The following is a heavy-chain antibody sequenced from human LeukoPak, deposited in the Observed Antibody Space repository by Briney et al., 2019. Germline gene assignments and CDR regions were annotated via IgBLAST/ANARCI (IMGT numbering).Heavy chain of an antibody. Sequence: GRSLRLSCAASGFTFSSYGMHWVRQAPGKGLEWVAVIWYDGSNKYYADSVKGRFTISRDNSKNTLYLQMNSLRAEDTAVYYCAKDVGSAVAGLRNFDYWGQGTLVTVSS. V-gene: IGHV3-33*06. CDR3: AKDVGSAVAGLRNFDY. CDR1: GFTFSSYG. D-gene: IGHD6-19*01. CDR2: IWYDGSNK. J-gene: IGHJ4*02.